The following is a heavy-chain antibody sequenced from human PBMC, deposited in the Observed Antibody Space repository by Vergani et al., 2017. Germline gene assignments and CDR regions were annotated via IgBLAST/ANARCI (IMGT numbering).Heavy chain of an antibody. CDR3: ARHTTYTGS. Sequence: EVELAQSGPEMRKPGESLKISCKGSEYSFGNYWIGWVRQMSGKGLECMGIIYPADSDTRHRPSFQGQVTISADKSISTAFLQWDSLKASDTALYYCARHTTYTGSWGQGTLVTVSS. J-gene: IGHJ5*02. V-gene: IGHV5-51*01. CDR1: EYSFGNYW. CDR2: IYPADSDT. D-gene: IGHD1-1*01.